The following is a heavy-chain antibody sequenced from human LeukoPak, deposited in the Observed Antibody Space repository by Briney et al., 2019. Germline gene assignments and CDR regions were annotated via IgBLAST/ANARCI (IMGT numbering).Heavy chain of an antibody. D-gene: IGHD3-22*01. CDR3: AGDVGGSSGYLGY. CDR2: MNPTSGNT. J-gene: IGHJ4*02. V-gene: IGHV1-8*03. Sequence: ASVKVSCKASGYTFTSYDINWVRQATGQGLEWMGWMNPTSGNTGYAQKFQGRVTITRNTSISTAYMELSSLGSEDTAVCYCAGDVGGSSGYLGYWGQGTLVTVSS. CDR1: GYTFTSYD.